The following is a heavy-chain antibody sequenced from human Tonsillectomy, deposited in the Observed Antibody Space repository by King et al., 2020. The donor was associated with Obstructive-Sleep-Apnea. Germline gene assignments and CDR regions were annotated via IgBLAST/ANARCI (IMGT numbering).Heavy chain of an antibody. V-gene: IGHV5-10-1*03. Sequence: VQLVESGAEVKKPGESLRISCKGSGYSFTSYWISWVRQMPGKGLEWMGRIDPSDSYTNYSPSFQGHVTISADKSISTAYLQWSSLKASDTAMYYCASPSSSSDYYYYGMDVWGHGTTVTVSS. CDR1: GYSFTSYW. D-gene: IGHD6-6*01. J-gene: IGHJ6*02. CDR2: IDPSDSYT. CDR3: ASPSSSSDYYYYGMDV.